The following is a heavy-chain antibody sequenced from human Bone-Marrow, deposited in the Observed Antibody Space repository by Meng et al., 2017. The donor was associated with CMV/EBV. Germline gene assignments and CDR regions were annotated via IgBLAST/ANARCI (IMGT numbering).Heavy chain of an antibody. V-gene: IGHV5-51*01. CDR3: ARTRVVPAAMEFDY. CDR1: GYSFTSYW. CDR2: IYPGDSDT. Sequence: GGSLRLSCKGSGYSFTSYWIGWVRQMPGKGLEWMGIIYPGDSDTRYSPSFQGQVTISADKSISTAYLQWSSLKASDTAMYYCARTRVVPAAMEFDYWGQGTLVTASS. J-gene: IGHJ4*02. D-gene: IGHD2-2*01.